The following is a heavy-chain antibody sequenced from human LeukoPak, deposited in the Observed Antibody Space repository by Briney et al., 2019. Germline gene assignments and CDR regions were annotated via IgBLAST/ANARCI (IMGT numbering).Heavy chain of an antibody. V-gene: IGHV3-23*01. CDR1: GFTSSSYA. J-gene: IGHJ4*02. D-gene: IGHD3-10*01. CDR3: ARRSITMVRGVIITLFDY. Sequence: PGGSLRLSCAASGFTSSSYAMSWVRQAPAKGLEWVSAISGSGGSTYYADSVKGRFTISRDNAKNSLYLQMNSLRAEDTAVYYCARRSITMVRGVIITLFDYWGQGTLVTVSS. CDR2: ISGSGGST.